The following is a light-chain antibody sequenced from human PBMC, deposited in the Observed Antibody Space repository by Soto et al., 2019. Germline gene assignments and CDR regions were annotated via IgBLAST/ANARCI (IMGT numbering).Light chain of an antibody. CDR2: AAS. CDR3: QQVNSFPLT. J-gene: IGKJ4*01. V-gene: IGKV1-12*01. CDR1: QDIRSW. Sequence: DIQMTQSPSSVSASVGDTVTITCRASQDIRSWLAWYQQKPGKAPRVLIFAASSLQSGVPSRFSGSGSGTYFTLTISSLQPEDFATYFCQQVNSFPLTFGGGTKVEIK.